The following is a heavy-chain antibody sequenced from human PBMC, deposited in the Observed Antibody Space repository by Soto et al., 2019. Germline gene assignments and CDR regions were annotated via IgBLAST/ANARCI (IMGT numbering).Heavy chain of an antibody. Sequence: GGSLRLSCAASGFTFSKYSMSWVRQAPGKGLEWVSGISGIGGSTYYADSVKGRFTISRDNSKNTLYLQMNSLRAEDTAVYSCAKSYGDTWKLYYFDYWGQGTLVTVS. CDR1: GFTFSKYS. V-gene: IGHV3-23*01. CDR3: AKSYGDTWKLYYFDY. J-gene: IGHJ4*02. CDR2: ISGIGGST. D-gene: IGHD1-20*01.